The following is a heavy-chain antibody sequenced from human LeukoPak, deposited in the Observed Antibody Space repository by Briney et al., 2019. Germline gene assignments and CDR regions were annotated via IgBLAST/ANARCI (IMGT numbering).Heavy chain of an antibody. Sequence: SETLSLTCTVSSGSISSYHWSWIRQPPGKGLEWIGYIYYSGSTNYNPSLKSRVTISVDTSKNQISLKLSSVTAADTAVYYCARGQKYRSGYRVTELGSGYFDYWGQGTLVTVSS. CDR1: SGSISSYH. J-gene: IGHJ4*02. CDR3: ARGQKYRSGYRVTELGSGYFDY. V-gene: IGHV4-59*01. D-gene: IGHD3-3*01. CDR2: IYYSGST.